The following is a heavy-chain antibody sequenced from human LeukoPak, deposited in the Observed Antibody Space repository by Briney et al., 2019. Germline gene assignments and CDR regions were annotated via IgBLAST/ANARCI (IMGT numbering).Heavy chain of an antibody. CDR2: INPNSGGT. CDR1: GYTFTGYY. Sequence: GASVKVSCKASGYTFTGYYMHWLRQAPGQGLEWMGRINPNSGGTNYAQKFQGRVTMTRDTSISTAYMELSRLRSDDTAVYYCARDRLMDEWFHYPYYFDYWGQGTLVTVSS. D-gene: IGHD3-3*01. V-gene: IGHV1-2*06. J-gene: IGHJ4*02. CDR3: ARDRLMDEWFHYPYYFDY.